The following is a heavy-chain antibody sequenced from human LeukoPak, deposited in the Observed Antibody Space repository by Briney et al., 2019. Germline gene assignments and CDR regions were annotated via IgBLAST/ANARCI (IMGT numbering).Heavy chain of an antibody. D-gene: IGHD3-10*01. J-gene: IGHJ4*02. Sequence: ASVKVSCKASGYTFTSYGISWVRQAPGQGLEWMGWISAYNGNTNYAQKLQGRVTMTTDTSTSTAYMELRSLRSDDTAVYYCARVLVAYYYGSGSYPLPDIWGQGTLVTVSS. CDR2: ISAYNGNT. V-gene: IGHV1-18*01. CDR3: ARVLVAYYYGSGSYPLPDI. CDR1: GYTFTSYG.